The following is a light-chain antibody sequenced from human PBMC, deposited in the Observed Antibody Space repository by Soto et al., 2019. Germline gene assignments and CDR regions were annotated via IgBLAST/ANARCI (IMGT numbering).Light chain of an antibody. J-gene: IGKJ1*01. CDR2: GAS. CDR1: QGIRND. CDR3: LQHNAFPWT. V-gene: IGKV1-17*01. Sequence: DIQMTQSPSSLSASVGDRVTITCRASQGIRNDLAWYQQKPGQAPKRLIYGASSLQSGVPSRFSGSGSGREFTLTINSLQPEDFATYYCLQHNAFPWTFGHRTKVEIK.